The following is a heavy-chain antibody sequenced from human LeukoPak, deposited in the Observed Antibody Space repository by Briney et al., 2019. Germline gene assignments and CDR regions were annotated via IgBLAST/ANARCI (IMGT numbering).Heavy chain of an antibody. CDR3: AKDHEGFGV. CDR2: ISGSGGST. D-gene: IGHD3-3*01. J-gene: IGHJ4*02. CDR1: GFTFSNYA. V-gene: IGHV3-23*01. Sequence: PGGSLRLSCAASGFTFSNYAMNWVRQAPGKGLEWVSGISGSGGSTYYADSVKGRFTISRDNSKNTLYLQMISLRAEDTAVYYCAKDHEGFGVWGQGTLVTVSS.